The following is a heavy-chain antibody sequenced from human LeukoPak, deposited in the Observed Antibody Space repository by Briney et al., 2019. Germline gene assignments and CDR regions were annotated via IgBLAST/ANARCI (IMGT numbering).Heavy chain of an antibody. J-gene: IGHJ4*02. CDR3: ARERAYYGSGRLRVFDY. CDR1: GGSFSGYY. CDR2: XXXSGST. D-gene: IGHD3-10*01. V-gene: IGHV4-34*01. Sequence: SETLSLTCAVYGGSFSGYYWSWIRQPPGKGXXXXXXXXXSGSTNYNPSLKSRVTISVDTSKNQFSLKLSSVTAADTAVYYCARERAYYGSGRLRVFDYWGQGALVTVSS.